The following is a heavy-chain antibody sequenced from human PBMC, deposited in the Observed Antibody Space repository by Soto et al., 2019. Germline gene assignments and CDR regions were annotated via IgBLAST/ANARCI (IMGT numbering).Heavy chain of an antibody. D-gene: IGHD6-19*01. J-gene: IGHJ5*02. V-gene: IGHV1-18*01. CDR2: ISAYNGNT. CDR3: ARDIIIAVAGRLHLFDP. Sequence: ASVKVSCKASGYTFTSYGISWVRQAPGQGLEWMGWISAYNGNTNYAQKLQGRVTMTTDTSTSTAYMELRSLRSDDTAVYYCARDIIIAVAGRLHLFDPWGQGTLVTVSS. CDR1: GYTFTSYG.